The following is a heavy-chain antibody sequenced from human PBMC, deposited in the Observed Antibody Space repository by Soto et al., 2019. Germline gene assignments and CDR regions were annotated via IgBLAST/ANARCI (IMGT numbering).Heavy chain of an antibody. Sequence: GGSLRLSCAASGFTFSSYGMHWVRQAPGKGLEWVAVISYDGSNKYYADSMKGRFTISRDNSKNTLYLQMNSLRAEDTAVYYCAKDLAAHLPYYYGMDVWGQGTTVTVSS. J-gene: IGHJ6*02. D-gene: IGHD6-6*01. V-gene: IGHV3-30*18. CDR2: ISYDGSNK. CDR1: GFTFSSYG. CDR3: AKDLAAHLPYYYGMDV.